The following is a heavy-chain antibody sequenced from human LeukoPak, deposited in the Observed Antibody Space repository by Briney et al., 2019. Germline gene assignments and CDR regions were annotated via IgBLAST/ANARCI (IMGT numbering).Heavy chain of an antibody. CDR3: ARDGGYSSGRYLDY. D-gene: IGHD6-19*01. Sequence: GSLRLSCAASGFTFSSYSMNWVRQAPGKGLEWVSSISSSSSYIYYADSVKGRFTISRENAKNSLYLQMNSLRAEDTAVYYCARDGGYSSGRYLDYWGQGTLVTVSS. V-gene: IGHV3-21*01. J-gene: IGHJ4*02. CDR1: GFTFSSYS. CDR2: ISSSSSYI.